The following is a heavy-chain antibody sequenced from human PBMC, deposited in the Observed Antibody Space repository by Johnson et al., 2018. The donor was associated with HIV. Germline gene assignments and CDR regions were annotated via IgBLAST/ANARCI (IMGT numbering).Heavy chain of an antibody. CDR1: GFTFSNYW. CDR2: IKQDGSEK. Sequence: VQLVESGGGLVQPGGSLRLSCAASGFTFSNYWMSWVRQAPGKGLEWVANIKQDGSEKYYVDSVKGRFTISRDNAENSLYLQMNSLRAEDTAVYYCARANYYHNWGQGTMVTVSS. CDR3: ARANYYHN. J-gene: IGHJ3*02. V-gene: IGHV3-7*01. D-gene: IGHD3-10*01.